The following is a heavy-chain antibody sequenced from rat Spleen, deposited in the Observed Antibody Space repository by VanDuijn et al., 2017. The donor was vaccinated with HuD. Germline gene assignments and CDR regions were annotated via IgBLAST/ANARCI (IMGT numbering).Heavy chain of an antibody. CDR2: ISTGGRNT. V-gene: IGHV5S23*01. CDR1: GFTFSNYD. CDR3: ARHWAY. Sequence: EVQLVESGGGLVQPGRSLKLSCAASGFTFSNYDMAWVRQAPTKGLEGIASISTGGRNTYYRDSVKGRFTVSRDNATITLYLQMDSLRSEDTATYYCARHWAYWGQGVTVTVSS. D-gene: IGHD4-6*01. J-gene: IGHJ2*01.